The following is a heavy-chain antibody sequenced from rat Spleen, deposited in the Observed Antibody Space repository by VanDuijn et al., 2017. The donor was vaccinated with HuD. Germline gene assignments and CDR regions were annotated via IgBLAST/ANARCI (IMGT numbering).Heavy chain of an antibody. Sequence: QVQLKESGPGLVQPSQTLSLTCTVSGFSLTSNSVSWIRQPPGKGLEWMGVIWAGGGTNYNSAVKSRLSISRDTSKSQVLLKMNSLQPEDTGTYYCARHLREASGVMDAWGQGASVTVSS. V-gene: IGHV2-72*01. D-gene: IGHD4-3*01. CDR2: IWAGGGT. CDR1: GFSLTSNS. CDR3: ARHLREASGVMDA. J-gene: IGHJ4*01.